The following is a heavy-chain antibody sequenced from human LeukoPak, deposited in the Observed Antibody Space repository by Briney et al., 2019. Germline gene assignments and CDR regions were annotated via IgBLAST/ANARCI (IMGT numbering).Heavy chain of an antibody. J-gene: IGHJ4*02. CDR3: ARLRDSNAGNYFDY. CDR1: GYTFTTYG. CDR2: ISAYNGHT. D-gene: IGHD3-10*01. V-gene: IGHV1-18*01. Sequence: ASVKVSFKASGYTFTTYGISWVRQAPGQGLEWMGWISAYNGHTNYAQKLQDRVTMTTDASTSTAYMDLGSLRSDDSAVYYCARLRDSNAGNYFDYWGQGTLVTVSS.